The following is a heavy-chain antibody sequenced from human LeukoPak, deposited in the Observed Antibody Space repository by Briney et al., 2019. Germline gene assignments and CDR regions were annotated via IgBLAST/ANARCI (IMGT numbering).Heavy chain of an antibody. J-gene: IGHJ3*01. D-gene: IGHD3-22*01. V-gene: IGHV3-49*04. CDR1: GFTFGDYA. CDR2: IRSKAYGGTT. Sequence: GGSLRLSCTASGFTFGDYAMSWVRQAPGKGLEWVGFIRSKAYGGTTEYAASVKGRFTISRDDSKSIAYLQMNSLKTEDTGVYYCTTDVTYYYDNGDYYVAFDVWGQGTKVTVSS. CDR3: TTDVTYYYDNGDYYVAFDV.